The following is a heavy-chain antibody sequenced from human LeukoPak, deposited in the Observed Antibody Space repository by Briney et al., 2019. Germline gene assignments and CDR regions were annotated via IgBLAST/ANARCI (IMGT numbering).Heavy chain of an antibody. CDR2: IIPIFGTA. CDR1: GGTFSSYA. V-gene: IGHV1-69*05. Sequence: SVKVSCKASGGTFSSYAISWMRQAPGQGLEWMGGIIPIFGTANHAQKFQGRVTITTDESTSTAYMELSSLRSEDTAVYYCARGVRLYYYYYMDVWGKGTTVTVSS. D-gene: IGHD5-12*01. J-gene: IGHJ6*03. CDR3: ARGVRLYYYYYMDV.